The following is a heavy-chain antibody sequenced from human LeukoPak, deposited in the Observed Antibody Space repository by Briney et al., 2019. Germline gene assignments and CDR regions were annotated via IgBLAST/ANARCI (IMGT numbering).Heavy chain of an antibody. CDR3: AREGSIAAAGSHAFDI. J-gene: IGHJ3*02. V-gene: IGHV3-30*03. Sequence: PGRSLRLSCAASGFTFSSYGMHWVRQAPGKGLEWVAVISYDGSNKYYADSVKGRFTISRDNSKNTLYLQMNSLRAEDTAVYYCAREGSIAAAGSHAFDIWGQGTMVTVSS. CDR2: ISYDGSNK. CDR1: GFTFSSYG. D-gene: IGHD6-13*01.